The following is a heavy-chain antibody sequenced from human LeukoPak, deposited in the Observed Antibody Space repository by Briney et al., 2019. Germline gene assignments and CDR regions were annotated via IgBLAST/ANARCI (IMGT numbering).Heavy chain of an antibody. CDR3: ARGGPAARLITFGGVTDY. Sequence: GASVKVSCKSSGYIFTSFGITWVRQAPGQGPEWMGWTSAYNGNTNYAQNLQGRVTMTTDTSTSTAYMELRSLRSDDTAVYYCARGGPAARLITFGGVTDYWGQGTLVTVSS. V-gene: IGHV1-18*01. D-gene: IGHD3-16*01. J-gene: IGHJ4*02. CDR1: GYIFTSFG. CDR2: TSAYNGNT.